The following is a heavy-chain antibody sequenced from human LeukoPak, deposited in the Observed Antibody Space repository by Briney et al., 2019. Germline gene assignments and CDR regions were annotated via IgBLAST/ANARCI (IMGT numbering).Heavy chain of an antibody. CDR1: GFTFRSYG. Sequence: PGRSLRLSCAASGFTFRSYGLHWVRQAPGKGLEWVALIRSDGSSKNYADSVKGRFTISRDASKNTVYLQMNSLRAEDTAVYYCARGSSTWHNDWGQGTLVTVSS. J-gene: IGHJ4*02. V-gene: IGHV3-33*01. CDR2: IRSDGSSK. CDR3: ARGSSTWHND. D-gene: IGHD6-13*01.